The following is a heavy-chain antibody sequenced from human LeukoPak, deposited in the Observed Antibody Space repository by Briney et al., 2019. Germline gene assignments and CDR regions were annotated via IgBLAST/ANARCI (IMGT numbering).Heavy chain of an antibody. Sequence: GGSLRLSCAASGFTFSSSGMHWVRQAPGKGLEWVAFISYDGSNRYYADSVKGRFTISRDNSKNTLYLQMNSLRAEDTAVYYCAKETRGSYSDYWGQGALVTVSS. J-gene: IGHJ4*02. CDR3: AKETRGSYSDY. V-gene: IGHV3-30*02. CDR2: ISYDGSNR. CDR1: GFTFSSSG. D-gene: IGHD5-12*01.